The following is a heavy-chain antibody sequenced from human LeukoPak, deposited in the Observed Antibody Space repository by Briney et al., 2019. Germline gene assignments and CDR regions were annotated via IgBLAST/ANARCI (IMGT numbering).Heavy chain of an antibody. V-gene: IGHV1-2*02. CDR3: ARGAGTYDFWSGYYHLFDY. CDR1: GYTFTGYY. D-gene: IGHD3-3*01. CDR2: INPNSGGT. J-gene: IGHJ4*02. Sequence: ASVKVSCKASGYTFTGYYMHWVRQAPGQGLEWMGWINPNSGGTNYAQKFQGRVTVTRDTSISTAYMELSRLRSDDTAVYYCARGAGTYDFWSGYYHLFDYWGQGTLVTVSS.